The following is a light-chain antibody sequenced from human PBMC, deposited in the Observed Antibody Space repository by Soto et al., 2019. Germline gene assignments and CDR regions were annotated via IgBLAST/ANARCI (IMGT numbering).Light chain of an antibody. V-gene: IGKV3-15*01. CDR3: QQYNNWLWS. CDR1: QSVSRN. CDR2: DAS. J-gene: IGKJ1*01. Sequence: EIVMTQSPATLSVSPGERATLSCRASQSVSRNVARYQQKPGQAPRLLIHDASTRDTGSCVRFSGSGSGTDFTLTISSLQSEDLAVYYCQQYNNWLWSFGQGTKVDIK.